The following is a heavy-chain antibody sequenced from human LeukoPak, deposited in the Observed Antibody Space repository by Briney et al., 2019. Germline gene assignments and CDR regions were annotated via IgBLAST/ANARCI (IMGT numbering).Heavy chain of an antibody. V-gene: IGHV4-34*01. J-gene: IGHJ3*02. CDR2: INHSGST. CDR1: GGSFSGYY. Sequence: PSETLSLTCAVYGGSFSGYYWSWIRQPPGKGLEWIGEINHSGSTNYNPSLESRVTISVDTSKNQFSLKLSSVTAADTAVYYCARRLVVYALYAFAFDIWGQGTMVTVSS. D-gene: IGHD2-8*02. CDR3: ARRLVVYALYAFAFDI.